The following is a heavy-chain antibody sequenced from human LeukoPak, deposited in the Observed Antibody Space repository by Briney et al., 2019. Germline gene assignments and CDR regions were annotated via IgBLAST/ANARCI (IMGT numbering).Heavy chain of an antibody. CDR3: ARDYYDSSGYIYYGMDV. CDR2: ISAYNGNT. J-gene: IGHJ6*02. CDR1: GYTFTSYG. D-gene: IGHD3-22*01. V-gene: IGHV1-18*01. Sequence: ASVKVSCKASGYTFTSYGISWVRQAPGQGLEWMGWISAYNGNTNYAQKLQGRVTMTTDPSTSTAYMELRSLRSDDTDVYYCARDYYDSSGYIYYGMDVWGQGTTVTVSS.